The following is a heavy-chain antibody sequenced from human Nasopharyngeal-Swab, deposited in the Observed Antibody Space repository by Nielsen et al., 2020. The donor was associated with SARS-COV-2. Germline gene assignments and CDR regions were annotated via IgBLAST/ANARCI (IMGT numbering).Heavy chain of an antibody. CDR3: AKDGCPRSGECQLEN. D-gene: IGHD2-15*01. V-gene: IGHV3-23*01. CDR1: GFTFSNYA. CDR2: IINNVGST. Sequence: GESLKISCAASGFTFSNYAVSWVRQAPGKGLEWVSTIINNVGSTYYADAVKGRFTISRDNSKNTLYLQMDGLRVEDTAVYYCAKDGCPRSGECQLENWGQGTLATVSS. J-gene: IGHJ4*02.